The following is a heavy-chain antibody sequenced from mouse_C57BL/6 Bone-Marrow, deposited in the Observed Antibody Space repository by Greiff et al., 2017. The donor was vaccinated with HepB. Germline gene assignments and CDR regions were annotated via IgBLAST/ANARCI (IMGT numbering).Heavy chain of an antibody. Sequence: EVQGVESGGGLVQPGGSMKLSCVASGFTFSNYWMNWVRQSPEKGLEWVAQIRLKSDNYATHYAESVKGRFTISRDDSKSSVYLQMNNLRAEDTGIYYCTAPVVEDYYAMDYWGQGTSVTVSS. D-gene: IGHD1-1*01. V-gene: IGHV6-3*01. J-gene: IGHJ4*01. CDR2: IRLKSDNYAT. CDR3: TAPVVEDYYAMDY. CDR1: GFTFSNYW.